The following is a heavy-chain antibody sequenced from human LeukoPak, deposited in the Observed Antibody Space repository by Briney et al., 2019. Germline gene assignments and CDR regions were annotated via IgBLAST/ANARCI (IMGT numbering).Heavy chain of an antibody. J-gene: IGHJ3*02. CDR1: GPSIITSNSY. Sequence: SDSLSLTFTLSGPSIITSNSYWAWVHQPPGDGRGWGGTVFYSGTTCYNPSLESRVTMSVDTSKNQFSLKLSSVAAGDPAVYYCARKGGFWSGSGAFDIWGEGTMVTVSS. CDR3: ARKGGFWSGSGAFDI. CDR2: VFYSGTT. D-gene: IGHD3-3*01. V-gene: IGHV4-39*07.